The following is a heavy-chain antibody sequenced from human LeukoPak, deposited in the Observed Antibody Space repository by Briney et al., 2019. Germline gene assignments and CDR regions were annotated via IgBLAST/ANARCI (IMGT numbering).Heavy chain of an antibody. CDR3: AHTKTTYYDILTGFIYIRNWFDP. V-gene: IGHV2-5*02. Sequence: SGLTLVKPTQTLTLTCTFSGFSLSTSGVGVGWIRQPPGKALEWLALIYWDDDKRYSPSLKSRLTITKDTSKNQVVLTMTNMDPVDTATYYCAHTKTTYYDILTGFIYIRNWFDPWGQGTLVTVSS. J-gene: IGHJ5*02. CDR1: GFSLSTSGVG. CDR2: IYWDDDK. D-gene: IGHD3-9*01.